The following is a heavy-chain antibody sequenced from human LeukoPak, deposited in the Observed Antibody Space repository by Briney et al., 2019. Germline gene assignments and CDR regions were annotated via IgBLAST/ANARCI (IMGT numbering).Heavy chain of an antibody. CDR3: ARVRLWFGAHPYYFDY. D-gene: IGHD3-10*01. V-gene: IGHV4-61*02. CDR1: GGSISSGSYY. Sequence: PSETLSLTCTVSGGSISSGSYYWSWIRQPAGKGLEWIGRIYTSGSTNYNPSLKSRVTISVDTSKNQFSLKLSSVTAADTAVYYCARVRLWFGAHPYYFDYWGQGTLVTVSS. J-gene: IGHJ4*02. CDR2: IYTSGST.